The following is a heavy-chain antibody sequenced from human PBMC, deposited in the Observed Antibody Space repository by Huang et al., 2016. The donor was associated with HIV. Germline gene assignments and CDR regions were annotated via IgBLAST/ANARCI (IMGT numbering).Heavy chain of an antibody. CDR2: INLSVSS. Sequence: QVRLEQWGAGLLKPSETLSLTCAVYGGSFSGYQWTWIRQSPGKGLEWIGEINLSVSSTQNPSLKALFTLTGDMSKNQFSLKMTSLTVTDTAVYFCARRLIFCRVGDCFPTHFQHWSQG. J-gene: IGHJ1*01. V-gene: IGHV4-34*02. CDR3: ARRLIFCRVGDCFPTHFQH. CDR1: GGSFSGYQ. D-gene: IGHD3-9*01.